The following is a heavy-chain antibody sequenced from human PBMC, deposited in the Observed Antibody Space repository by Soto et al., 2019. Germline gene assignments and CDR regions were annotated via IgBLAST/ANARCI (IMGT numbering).Heavy chain of an antibody. D-gene: IGHD5-18*01. V-gene: IGHV1-69*13. CDR3: ARGAMAKFDY. J-gene: IGHJ4*02. CDR1: GGTFGSHG. Sequence: GASVKVSCKASGGTFGSHGVAWVRQAPGQGLEWMGGFIAMLGTPTYAKKVQGRATITADESLTSSYLELRSLRSEDTAVYFCARGAMAKFDYWGQGTVVTAPQ. CDR2: FIAMLGTP.